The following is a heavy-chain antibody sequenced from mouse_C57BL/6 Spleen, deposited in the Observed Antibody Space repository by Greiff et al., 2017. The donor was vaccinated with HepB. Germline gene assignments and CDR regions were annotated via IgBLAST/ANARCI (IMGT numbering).Heavy chain of an antibody. V-gene: IGHV1-50*01. J-gene: IGHJ4*01. CDR1: GYTFTSYW. CDR3: ARGFYYGNYYAMDY. D-gene: IGHD2-1*01. CDR2: IDPSDSYT. Sequence: QVQLQQPGAELVKPGASVKLSCKASGYTFTSYWMQWVKQRPGQGLEWIGEIDPSDSYTNYNQKFKGKATLTVDTSSSTAYIQLSSLTSEDSAVYYGARGFYYGNYYAMDYWGQGTSVTVSS.